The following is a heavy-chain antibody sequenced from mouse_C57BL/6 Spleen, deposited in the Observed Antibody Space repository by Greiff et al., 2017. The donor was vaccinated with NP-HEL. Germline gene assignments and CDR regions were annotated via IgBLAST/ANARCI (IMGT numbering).Heavy chain of an antibody. CDR2: ISSGGSYT. J-gene: IGHJ3*01. V-gene: IGHV5-6*01. CDR1: GFTFSSYG. Sequence: EVQLQQSGGDLVKPGGSLKLSCAASGFTFSSYGMSWVRQTPDKRLEWVATISSGGSYTYYPDSVKGRFTISRDNAKNTLYLQMSSLKSEDTAMYYCARHHYDYDEGVAYWGQGTLVTVSA. CDR3: ARHHYDYDEGVAY. D-gene: IGHD2-4*01.